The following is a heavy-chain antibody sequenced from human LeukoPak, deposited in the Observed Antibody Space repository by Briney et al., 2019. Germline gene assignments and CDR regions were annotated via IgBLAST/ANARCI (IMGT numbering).Heavy chain of an antibody. V-gene: IGHV3-7*01. J-gene: IGHJ4*02. CDR3: ARDELSGSVVDY. CDR1: GFTFSSYW. CDR2: IKQDGSEK. Sequence: GGSLRLSCAASGFTFSSYWMSWVRQAPGKGLEWVANIKQDGSEKYYVDSVKGQSTISRDNAKNSLYLQMNSLRVEDTAVYYCARDELSGSVVDYWGQGTLVTVSS. D-gene: IGHD1-26*01.